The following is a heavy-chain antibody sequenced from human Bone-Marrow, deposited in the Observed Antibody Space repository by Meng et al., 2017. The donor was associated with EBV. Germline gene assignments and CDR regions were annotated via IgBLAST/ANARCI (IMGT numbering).Heavy chain of an antibody. J-gene: IGHJ4*02. V-gene: IGHV4-34*01. Sequence: HKWGTGLLKPTGTLSRTCAGYGGSFSGYYWREIRQPPGKGLEWIGEINHSGSTNYNPSLKSRVTISVDTSKNQFSLKLSSVTAADTAVYYCARGSGWYSGYWGQGTLVTVSS. CDR2: INHSGST. CDR3: ARGSGWYSGY. CDR1: GGSFSGYY. D-gene: IGHD6-19*01.